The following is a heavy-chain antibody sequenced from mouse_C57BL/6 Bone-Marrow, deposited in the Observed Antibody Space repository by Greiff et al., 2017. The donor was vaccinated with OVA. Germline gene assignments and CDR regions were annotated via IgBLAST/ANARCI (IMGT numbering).Heavy chain of an antibody. D-gene: IGHD2-3*01. Sequence: EVKVVESGGGLVKPGGSLKLSCAASGFTFSSYAMSWVRQTPEKRLEWVATISDGGSYTYYPDNVKGRFTISRDNAKNNLYLQMSHLKSEDTAMYYCAREDGFPPWFAYWGQGTLVTVSA. V-gene: IGHV5-4*01. CDR2: ISDGGSYT. J-gene: IGHJ3*01. CDR3: AREDGFPPWFAY. CDR1: GFTFSSYA.